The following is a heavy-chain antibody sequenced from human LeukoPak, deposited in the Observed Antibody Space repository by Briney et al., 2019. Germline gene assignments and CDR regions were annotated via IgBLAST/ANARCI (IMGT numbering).Heavy chain of an antibody. CDR2: ISGSGGRT. D-gene: IGHD2-21*02. V-gene: IGHV3-23*01. J-gene: IGHJ1*01. Sequence: PGGSLRLSCAAAGITFDSYAMSWVRQAPGKGLEWISVISGSGGRTSYADSVKGRFTISRNNSKNTLHLQMHSLRAEDTAVYYCVKEKLAYCGGDCFGEYFQDWGQGTLVTVSS. CDR3: VKEKLAYCGGDCFGEYFQD. CDR1: GITFDSYA.